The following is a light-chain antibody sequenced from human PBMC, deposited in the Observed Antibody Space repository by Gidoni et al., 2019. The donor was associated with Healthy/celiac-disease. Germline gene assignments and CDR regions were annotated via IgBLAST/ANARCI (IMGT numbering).Light chain of an antibody. CDR2: SNN. V-gene: IGLV1-44*01. Sequence: QSVLTQPPSASGTPGQGVTIPCSGSSSNIGSNTVTWYQQLPGPAPKLLIYSNNQRPSGVPDRFSGSKSGTSASLAISGLQSEDEADYYCAAWDDSLNGYVFGTGTKVTVL. J-gene: IGLJ1*01. CDR3: AAWDDSLNGYV. CDR1: SSNIGSNT.